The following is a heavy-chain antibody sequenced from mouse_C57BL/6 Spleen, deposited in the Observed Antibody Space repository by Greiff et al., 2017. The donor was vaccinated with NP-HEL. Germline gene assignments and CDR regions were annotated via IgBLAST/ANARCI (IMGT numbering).Heavy chain of an antibody. CDR3: ARNYSNPVYFDY. D-gene: IGHD2-5*01. CDR2: INPNNGGT. Sequence: EVQLQQSGPELVKPGASVKMSCKASGYTFTDYNLHWVKQSHGKSLAWIGYINPNNGGTSYNQKFKGKATLTVNKSSSTAYMELRSLTSEDSAVDYGARNYSNPVYFDYWGQGTTLTVSS. V-gene: IGHV1-22*01. J-gene: IGHJ2*01. CDR1: GYTFTDYN.